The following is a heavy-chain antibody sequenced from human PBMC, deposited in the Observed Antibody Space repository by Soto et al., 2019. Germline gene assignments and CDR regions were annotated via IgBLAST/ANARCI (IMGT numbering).Heavy chain of an antibody. D-gene: IGHD2-15*01. CDR1: SDSIAGENW. CDR3: ARVCSSCCGWMYCFDF. V-gene: IGHV4-4*01. CDR2: IFHTGGT. J-gene: IGHJ4*02. Sequence: QVQLQESGPGLVKPSETLSLTCTVSSDSIAGENWWSWVRQPPGMGLEWIGEIFHTGGTNYNPSLKSRVTMEWDKTKNQFSLELISASAADMAVYCCARVCSSCCGWMYCFDFWGQGTLGTVSS.